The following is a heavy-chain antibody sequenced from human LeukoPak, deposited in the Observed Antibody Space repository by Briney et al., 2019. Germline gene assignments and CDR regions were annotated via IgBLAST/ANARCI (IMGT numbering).Heavy chain of an antibody. CDR3: ARDRFPYSSGLNFDY. J-gene: IGHJ4*02. Sequence: GASVKVSCKASGYTFTSYGISLVRQAPGQGLEWMGWISAYNGNTNYAQKLQGRVTMTTDTSTSTAYMELRSLRSDDTAVYYCARDRFPYSSGLNFDYWGQGTLVTVSS. D-gene: IGHD6-19*01. CDR1: GYTFTSYG. V-gene: IGHV1-18*01. CDR2: ISAYNGNT.